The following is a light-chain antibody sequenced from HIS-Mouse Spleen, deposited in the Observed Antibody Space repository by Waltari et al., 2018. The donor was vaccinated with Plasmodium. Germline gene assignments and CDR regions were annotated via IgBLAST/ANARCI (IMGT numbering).Light chain of an antibody. J-gene: IGLJ2*01. CDR2: QAS. Sequence: SYELTQPPSVSVSPGQTASITCSGDKRGDKYACWYQQKPGQTPGLVIYQASKRPSGIPERFSGSNSGNTATLTISGTQAMDEADYYCQAWDSSTVVFGGGTKLTVL. CDR1: KRGDKY. CDR3: QAWDSSTVV. V-gene: IGLV3-1*01.